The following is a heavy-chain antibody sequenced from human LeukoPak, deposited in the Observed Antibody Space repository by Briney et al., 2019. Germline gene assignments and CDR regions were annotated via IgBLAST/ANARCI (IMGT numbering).Heavy chain of an antibody. J-gene: IGHJ6*02. V-gene: IGHV4-59*01. D-gene: IGHD4-17*01. Sequence: EASETQSLTCTVSGGSISSYYWSWIRQPPGKGLEWIGYIYYSGSTNYNPSLKSRVTISVDTSKNQFSLKLSSVTAADTAVYYCARHRGSFRSDYGDYVGYYYYGMDVWGQGTTVTVSS. CDR2: IYYSGST. CDR3: ARHRGSFRSDYGDYVGYYYYGMDV. CDR1: GGSISSYY.